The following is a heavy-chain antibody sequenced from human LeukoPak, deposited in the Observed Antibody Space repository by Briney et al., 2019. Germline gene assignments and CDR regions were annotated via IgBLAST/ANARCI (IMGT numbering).Heavy chain of an antibody. CDR3: ARSAKGGARQYYFDY. CDR1: GDSVSSGTYY. Sequence: PSETLSLTCTVSGDSVSSGTYYWSWIRQPAGKGLEWIGRIYTSGSTNYNPSLKSRVTMSVDTSKNQFSLKLSSVTAADTAVYYCARSAKGGARQYYFDYWGQGTLVTVSS. J-gene: IGHJ4*02. CDR2: IYTSGST. V-gene: IGHV4-61*02. D-gene: IGHD1-26*01.